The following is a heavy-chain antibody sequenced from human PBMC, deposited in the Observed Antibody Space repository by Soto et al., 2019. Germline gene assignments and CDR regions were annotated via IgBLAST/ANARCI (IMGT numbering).Heavy chain of an antibody. J-gene: IGHJ4*02. CDR3: GRGTLLGMPDY. CDR1: GFTFSSYG. Sequence: GGSLRLSCAASGFTFSSYGMHWVRQAPGKGLEWVAVIWYDGSNKYYADSVKGRFTISRDNSKNTLYLQMNSLRAEDTAVYYWGRGTLLGMPDYGGRGTLVTVSP. D-gene: IGHD2-2*01. V-gene: IGHV3-33*01. CDR2: IWYDGSNK.